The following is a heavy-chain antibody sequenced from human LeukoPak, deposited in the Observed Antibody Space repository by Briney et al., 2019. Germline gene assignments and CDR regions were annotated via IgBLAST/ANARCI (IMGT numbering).Heavy chain of an antibody. Sequence: SETLSLTCAVYGGSFSGYYWSWIRQPPGKGLEWIGEINHSGSTNYNPSLKSRVTISVDTSKNQFSLKLSSVTAADTAVYYCARRVGATTGFDYWGQGTLVTVSS. CDR3: ARRVGATTGFDY. V-gene: IGHV4-34*01. J-gene: IGHJ4*02. D-gene: IGHD1-26*01. CDR1: GGSFSGYY. CDR2: INHSGST.